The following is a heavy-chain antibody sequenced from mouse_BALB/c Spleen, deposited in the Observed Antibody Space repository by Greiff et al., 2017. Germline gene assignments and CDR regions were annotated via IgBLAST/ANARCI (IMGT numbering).Heavy chain of an antibody. Sequence: EVQGVESGGGLVQPGGSRKLSCAASGFTFSSFGMHWVRQAPEKGLEWVAYISSGSSTIYYADTVKGRFTISRDNPKNTLFLQLTSLMSEDTAMYYCAREGYYYGSSPDYWGQGTTLTVSS. D-gene: IGHD1-1*01. V-gene: IGHV5-17*02. CDR1: GFTFSSFG. CDR2: ISSGSSTI. J-gene: IGHJ2*01. CDR3: AREGYYYGSSPDY.